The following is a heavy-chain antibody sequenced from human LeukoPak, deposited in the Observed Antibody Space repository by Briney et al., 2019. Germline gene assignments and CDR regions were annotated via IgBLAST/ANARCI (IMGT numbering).Heavy chain of an antibody. J-gene: IGHJ3*02. V-gene: IGHV3-30*02. CDR3: VRRNDYYDSSGYYHDAFDI. CDR2: IRYDGSNK. D-gene: IGHD3-22*01. CDR1: RFTFSSYG. Sequence: PGGSLRLSCAASRFTFSSYGMHWVRQAPGKGLEWVAFIRYDGSNKYYADSVKGRFTISRDNSKNTLYLQMNSLRAEDTAVYYCVRRNDYYDSSGYYHDAFDIWGQGTMVTVSS.